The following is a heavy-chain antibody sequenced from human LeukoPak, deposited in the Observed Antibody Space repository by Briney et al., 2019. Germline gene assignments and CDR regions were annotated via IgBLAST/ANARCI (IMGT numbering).Heavy chain of an antibody. CDR2: IYYSGST. Sequence: PSETLSLTCTVSGGSISSYYWSWIRQPPGKGLEWIGYIYYSGSTNYNPSLKSRVTISVDTSKHQFSLKLSSVTAADTAVYYCASSGYSSSALQNGIDYWGQGTLVTVSS. CDR1: GGSISSYY. CDR3: ASSGYSSSALQNGIDY. J-gene: IGHJ4*02. V-gene: IGHV4-59*01. D-gene: IGHD6-19*01.